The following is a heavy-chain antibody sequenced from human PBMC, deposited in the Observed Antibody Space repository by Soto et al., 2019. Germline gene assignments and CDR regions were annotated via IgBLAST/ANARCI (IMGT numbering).Heavy chain of an antibody. CDR3: ARNATFIREAYYVH. Sequence: GGSLRLSCAASGFTVSSNYMSWVRQAPGKGLEWVSVIYSGGTTYYADSVKGRFTISRDNSKNTLYLQMNSLRAEDTAVYYCARNATFIREAYYVHWGQGIQVTVSS. J-gene: IGHJ4*02. CDR1: GFTVSSNY. V-gene: IGHV3-66*01. CDR2: IYSGGTT. D-gene: IGHD2-21*01.